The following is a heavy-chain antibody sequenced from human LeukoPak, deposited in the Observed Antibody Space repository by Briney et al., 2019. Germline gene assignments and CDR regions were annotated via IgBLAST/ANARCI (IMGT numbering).Heavy chain of an antibody. J-gene: IGHJ5*02. V-gene: IGHV4-31*03. CDR2: IYYSGST. Sequence: SQTLSLTCTVSGGSISSGGYYWSWIRQHPGKGLEWIGYIYYSGSTYYNPSLKSRVTISVDTSKNQFSLKLSSVTAADTAVYYCAREGRTYSGYDLEHNWFDPWGQGTLVTASS. D-gene: IGHD5-12*01. CDR3: AREGRTYSGYDLEHNWFDP. CDR1: GGSISSGGYY.